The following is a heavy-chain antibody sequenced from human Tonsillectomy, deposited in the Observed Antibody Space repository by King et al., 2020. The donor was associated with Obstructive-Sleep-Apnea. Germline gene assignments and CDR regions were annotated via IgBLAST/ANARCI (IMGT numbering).Heavy chain of an antibody. CDR2: ISSSSSYI. J-gene: IGHJ4*02. D-gene: IGHD1-26*01. V-gene: IGHV3-21*01. CDR1: GFTFSSYS. CDR3: ALWEGAHTFLDY. Sequence: VQLVESGGGLVKPGGSLRLSCAASGFTFSSYSMNWVRQAPGKGLEWVSSISSSSSYIYYADSVKGRFTISRDNAKNSLYLQMNSLRAEDTAVYYCALWEGAHTFLDYWGQGTLVTVSS.